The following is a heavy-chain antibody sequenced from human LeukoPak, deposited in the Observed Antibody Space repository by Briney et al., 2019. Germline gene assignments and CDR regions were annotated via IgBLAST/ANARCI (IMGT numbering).Heavy chain of an antibody. V-gene: IGHV4-61*01. Sequence: SQTLSLTCTVSGGSISSGSYYWSWIRQPPGKGLEWIGYIYYSGSTNYNPSLKSRVTISVDTSKNQFSLKLSSVTAADTAVYYCARDYGRPWGDNWYFDLWGRGTLVTVSS. CDR1: GGSISSGSYY. D-gene: IGHD3-16*01. J-gene: IGHJ2*01. CDR3: ARDYGRPWGDNWYFDL. CDR2: IYYSGST.